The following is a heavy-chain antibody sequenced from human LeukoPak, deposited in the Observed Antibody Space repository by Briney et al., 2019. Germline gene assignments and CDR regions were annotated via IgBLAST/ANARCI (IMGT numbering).Heavy chain of an antibody. CDR3: ARQGDSSFDQ. D-gene: IGHD3-16*01. CDR1: GGSISSACYC. V-gene: IGHV4-39*01. Sequence: SETLSLTCAVSGGSISSACYCWGWLRQPTGKGLEWDGIIYYSGSTYYNPSLKSRLTISVDQSKIPLSRKLSSVAAADTAVYYCARQGDSSFDQWGQGTLVTVSS. J-gene: IGHJ4*02. CDR2: IYYSGST.